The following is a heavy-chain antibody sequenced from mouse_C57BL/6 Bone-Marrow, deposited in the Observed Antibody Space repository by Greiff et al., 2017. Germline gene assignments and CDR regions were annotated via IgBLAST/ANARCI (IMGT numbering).Heavy chain of an antibody. Sequence: QVQLKQPGAELVRPGSSVKLSCTASGYTFTSYWMHWVKQRPIQGLEWIGNIDPSDSETHYNQKFKDKATLTVDKSSSTAYMQLSSLTSEDSAVYYCARLGLRRGPDYWGQGTTLTVSS. CDR1: GYTFTSYW. D-gene: IGHD2-2*01. CDR3: ARLGLRRGPDY. CDR2: IDPSDSET. V-gene: IGHV1-52*01. J-gene: IGHJ2*01.